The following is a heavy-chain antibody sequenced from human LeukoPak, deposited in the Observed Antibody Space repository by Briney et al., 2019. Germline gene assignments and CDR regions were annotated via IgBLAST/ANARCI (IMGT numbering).Heavy chain of an antibody. CDR1: GGSISSGGYY. CDR2: IYYSGST. CDR3: ARDQVQLERRWFDP. J-gene: IGHJ5*02. Sequence: SETLSLTCTVSGGSISSGGYYWSWIRQHPGKGLEWIGYIYYSGSTYYNPSLKSRVTISVDTSKNQFSLKLSSVTAADTAVYYCARDQVQLERRWFDPWGQGTLVTVSS. V-gene: IGHV4-31*03. D-gene: IGHD1-1*01.